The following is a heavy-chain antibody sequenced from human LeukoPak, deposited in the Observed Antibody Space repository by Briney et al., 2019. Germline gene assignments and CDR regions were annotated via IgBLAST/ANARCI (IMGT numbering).Heavy chain of an antibody. V-gene: IGHV4-59*01. Sequence: SETLSRTCTVSGGSISRYYWSWIRPHPGKGLEWIGYIYYSGSTNYNPSLKSRVTISVDTSKNQFSLKLSSVTAADTAVYYCARGGSSLDYWGQGTLVTVSS. CDR3: ARGGSSLDY. CDR2: IYYSGST. J-gene: IGHJ4*02. D-gene: IGHD6-13*01. CDR1: GGSISRYY.